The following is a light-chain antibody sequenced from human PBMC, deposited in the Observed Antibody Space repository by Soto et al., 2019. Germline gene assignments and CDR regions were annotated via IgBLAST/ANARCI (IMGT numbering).Light chain of an antibody. Sequence: DIQMTQSPSTLSASVGGRVTITCRASQSISSWLAWYQQKPGKAPKLLIYDASSLESGVPSRFSGSGSGTEFTLTISSLQPDDFATYYCQQYNSYWGTFGQGTKVDIK. CDR3: QQYNSYWGT. V-gene: IGKV1-5*01. J-gene: IGKJ1*01. CDR2: DAS. CDR1: QSISSW.